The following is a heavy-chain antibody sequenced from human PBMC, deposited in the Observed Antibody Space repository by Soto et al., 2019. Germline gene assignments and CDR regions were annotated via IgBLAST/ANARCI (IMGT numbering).Heavy chain of an antibody. D-gene: IGHD4-4*01. CDR3: GNEEMTTLGAGAQ. J-gene: IGHJ1*01. Sequence: QITLKESGPTLVKPTQTLTLTCTFSGFSLSTSAVGVGWIRQPPGKALEWLALIYGNDGKRYSPSLKSSLTNTKDTTKEGCVLKQPTVNPVDTATYYCGNEEMTTLGAGAQGGQ. CDR2: IYGNDGK. V-gene: IGHV2-5*01. CDR1: GFSLSTSAVG.